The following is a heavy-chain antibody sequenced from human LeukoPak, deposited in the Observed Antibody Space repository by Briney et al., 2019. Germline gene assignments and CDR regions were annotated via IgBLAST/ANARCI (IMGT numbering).Heavy chain of an antibody. CDR3: ARDRDQWLDNYYYYYMDV. CDR2: IIPILGIA. CDR1: GGTFSSYA. J-gene: IGHJ6*03. Sequence: SVKVSCKASGGTFSSYAISWVRQAPGQGLEWMRRIIPILGIANYAQKFQGRVTITADKSTSTAYMELSSLRSEDTAVYYCARDRDQWLDNYYYYYMDVWGKGTTVTVSS. V-gene: IGHV1-69*04. D-gene: IGHD5-12*01.